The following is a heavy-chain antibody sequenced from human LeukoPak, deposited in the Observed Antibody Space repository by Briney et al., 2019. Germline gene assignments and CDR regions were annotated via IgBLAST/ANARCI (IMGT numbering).Heavy chain of an antibody. CDR1: GYTFNNYG. J-gene: IGHJ5*02. D-gene: IGHD3-9*01. CDR2: VTSYNGDT. V-gene: IGHV1-18*01. Sequence: GASVRVSCKASGYTFNNYGISWVRQAPGQGLEWMGWVTSYNGDTNYAQKFQGRVTMTADTSTSTAYMELRSLRSDDTAMYYCARDWHILSGRNCFDPWGQGTLVIVSS. CDR3: ARDWHILSGRNCFDP.